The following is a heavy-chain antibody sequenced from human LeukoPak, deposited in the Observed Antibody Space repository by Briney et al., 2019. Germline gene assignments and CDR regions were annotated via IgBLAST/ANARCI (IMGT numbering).Heavy chain of an antibody. V-gene: IGHV3-30*18. D-gene: IGHD2-2*01. J-gene: IGHJ6*04. CDR3: AKDSAFGMDA. Sequence: PGRSLRLSCTGSGFTFSIYGIHWVRQAPGKGLEWVAVISDDGEKKFYGDPVKGRFTISRDDSKNTVSVQMNRLRPEDTAVYYCAKDSAFGMDAWGKGTTVIVSS. CDR2: ISDDGEKK. CDR1: GFTFSIYG.